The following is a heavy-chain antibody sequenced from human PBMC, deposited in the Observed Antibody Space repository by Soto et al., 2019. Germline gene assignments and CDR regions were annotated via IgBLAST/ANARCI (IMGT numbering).Heavy chain of an antibody. CDR1: GGSISSSSYY. CDR2: IYYSGST. D-gene: IGHD3-16*02. CDR3: ARRGMITFGGVIVADAFDI. V-gene: IGHV4-39*01. J-gene: IGHJ3*02. Sequence: KPSETLSLTCTVSGGSISSSSYYWGWIRQPPGKGLEWIGSIYYSGSTYYNPSLKSRVTISVDTSKNQFSLKLSSVTAADTAVYYCARRGMITFGGVIVADAFDIWGQGTMVTVSS.